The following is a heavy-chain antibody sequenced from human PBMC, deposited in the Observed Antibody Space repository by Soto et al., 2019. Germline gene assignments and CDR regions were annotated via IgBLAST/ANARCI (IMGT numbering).Heavy chain of an antibody. CDR1: GGSISSGDNY. CDR3: ARVLAGAPYDNDSTVFDH. CDR2: IYYSGST. J-gene: IGHJ4*02. Sequence: QVQLQESGPGLVKPSQTLSLTCTVSGGSISSGDNYWSWIRQHPGKGLEWIGYIYYSGSTYYNPSLTRRVTISVDTSKNPFSLKLSSVNAADSAVYYCARVLAGAPYDNDSTVFDHWGQGSLDTVSS. V-gene: IGHV4-31*03. D-gene: IGHD3-22*01.